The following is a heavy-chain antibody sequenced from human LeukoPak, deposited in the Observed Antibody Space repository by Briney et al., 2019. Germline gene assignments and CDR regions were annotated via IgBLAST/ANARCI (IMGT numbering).Heavy chain of an antibody. Sequence: ASVKVSCQASGYTFTGYYMHWVRQAPGQGLEWMGWISAYNGNTNYAQKLQGRVTMTTDTSTSTAYMELRSLRSDDTAAYYCARNGEVGSPTAPDYWGQGTLVTVSS. CDR2: ISAYNGNT. CDR1: GYTFTGYY. CDR3: ARNGEVGSPTAPDY. V-gene: IGHV1-18*04. D-gene: IGHD3-10*01. J-gene: IGHJ4*02.